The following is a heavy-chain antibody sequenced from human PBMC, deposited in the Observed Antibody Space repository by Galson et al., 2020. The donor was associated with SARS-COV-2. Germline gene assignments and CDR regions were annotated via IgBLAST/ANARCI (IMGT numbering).Heavy chain of an antibody. Sequence: LSLTCAASGFTFSGYAVHWVRQAPGKGLEWVAVISYDGSNKYYADSVKGRFTISRDNSKDTLYLQMNTLRAEDTAVYYCARDYYDASGYYYFDLYYGMDVWGQGTTVTVSS. V-gene: IGHV3-30-3*01. CDR2: ISYDGSNK. J-gene: IGHJ6*02. D-gene: IGHD3-22*01. CDR1: GFTFSGYA. CDR3: ARDYYDASGYYYFDLYYGMDV.